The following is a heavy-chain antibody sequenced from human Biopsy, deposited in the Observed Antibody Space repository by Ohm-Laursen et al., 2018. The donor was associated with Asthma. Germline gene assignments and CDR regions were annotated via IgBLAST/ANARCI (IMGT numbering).Heavy chain of an antibody. CDR3: ARKAGSCISRTCYSLDF. J-gene: IGHJ4*02. V-gene: IGHV1-69*01. CDR1: GGTFNTYV. CDR2: INSVFGTT. Sequence: SSVKISCKSLGGTFNTYVIGWVRRAPGQGLEWMGGINSVFGTTTYPQKFQDRVTITADDSTSTVYMELSSLRSEDTAVYYCARKAGSCISRTCYSLDFWGQGTLVTVSS. D-gene: IGHD2-2*01.